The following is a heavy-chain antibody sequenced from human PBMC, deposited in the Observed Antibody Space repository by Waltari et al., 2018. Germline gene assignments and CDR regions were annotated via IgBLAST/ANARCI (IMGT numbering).Heavy chain of an antibody. CDR3: TRGYDSGSYYNEPSGY. D-gene: IGHD3-10*01. J-gene: IGHJ4*02. CDR2: SSVCDAT. V-gene: IGHV3-23*01. CDR1: GFTFHSYA. Sequence: EVQLLESGGELVQAGGSLRLSCGISGFTFHSYAINWVRRAPGTGRQGGAASSVCDATFHADSVKGRFTISRDTSKDTVYLQMNSLRDDDTAIYYCTRGYDSGSYYNEPSGYWGQGTLVTVSS.